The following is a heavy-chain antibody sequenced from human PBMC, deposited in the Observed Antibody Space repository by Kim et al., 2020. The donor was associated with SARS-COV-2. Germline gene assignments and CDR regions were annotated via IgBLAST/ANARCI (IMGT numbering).Heavy chain of an antibody. CDR1: GGSISSYY. CDR2: IYYSGST. D-gene: IGHD4-17*01. V-gene: IGHV4-59*01. CDR3: ARSYGDQTPFYYYYYMDV. J-gene: IGHJ6*03. Sequence: SETLSLTCTVSGGSISSYYWSWIRQPPGKGLEWIGYIYYSGSTNYNPSLKSRVTISVDTSKNQFSLKLSSVTAADTAVYYCARSYGDQTPFYYYYYMDVWGKGTTVTVSS.